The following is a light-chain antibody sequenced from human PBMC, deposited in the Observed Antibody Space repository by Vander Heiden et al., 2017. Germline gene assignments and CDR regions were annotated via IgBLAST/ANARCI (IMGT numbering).Light chain of an antibody. J-gene: IGLJ1*01. CDR1: NSDVGGYNY. Sequence: SLTQPTSVSGSPGTASPISWTGDNSDVGGYNYVSWHQQHPGKAPKLMIYDVSNRPSGVSNRFSGSKSGNTASLTISGLQAEDEADYYCSSYTSSSTRVFGTGTKVTVL. CDR2: DVS. V-gene: IGLV2-14*03. CDR3: SSYTSSSTRV.